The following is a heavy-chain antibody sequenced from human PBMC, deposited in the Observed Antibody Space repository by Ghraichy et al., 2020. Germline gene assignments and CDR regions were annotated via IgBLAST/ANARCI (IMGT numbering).Heavy chain of an antibody. CDR3: ASTRYYDSSGYPSILAGYDY. CDR2: IIPIFGTA. CDR1: GGTFSSYA. J-gene: IGHJ4*02. V-gene: IGHV1-69*13. D-gene: IGHD3-22*01. Sequence: SVKVSCKASGGTFSSYAISWVRQAPGQGLEWMGGIIPIFGTANYAQKFQGRVTITADESTSTAYMELSSLRSEDTAVYYCASTRYYDSSGYPSILAGYDYWGQGTLVTVSS.